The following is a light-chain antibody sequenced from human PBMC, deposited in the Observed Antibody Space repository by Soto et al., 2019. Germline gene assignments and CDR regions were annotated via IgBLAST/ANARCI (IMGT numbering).Light chain of an antibody. V-gene: IGKV1-39*01. J-gene: IGKJ2*01. Sequence: IQMTQSPSSLSASVGDRVTITCRASQRISSYLNWYQQKPGKAPKLLIYAASSLQSGVPSRFSGSGAGTDFTLTISSLQPEDFATYYCQQSYSTPYTFGQVTKLEIK. CDR1: QRISSY. CDR3: QQSYSTPYT. CDR2: AAS.